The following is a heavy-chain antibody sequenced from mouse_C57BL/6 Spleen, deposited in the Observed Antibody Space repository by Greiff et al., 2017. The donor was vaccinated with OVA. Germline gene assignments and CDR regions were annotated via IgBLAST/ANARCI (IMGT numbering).Heavy chain of an antibody. V-gene: IGHV1-64*01. J-gene: IGHJ3*01. D-gene: IGHD3-2*02. CDR3: ARGGQLRRGFAY. CDR2: IHPNSGST. Sequence: QVQLQQPGAELVKPGASAKLSCKASGYTFTSYWMHWVKQRPGQGLEWIGMIHPNSGSTNYNEKFTSKATLTVDKSSSTAYMQLSSLTSEDSAVYYCARGGQLRRGFAYWGQGTLVTVSA. CDR1: GYTFTSYW.